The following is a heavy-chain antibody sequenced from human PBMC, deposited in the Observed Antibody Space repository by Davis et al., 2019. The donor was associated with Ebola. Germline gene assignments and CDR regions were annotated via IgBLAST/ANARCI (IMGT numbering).Heavy chain of an antibody. CDR2: IKHSGST. CDR3: ARREGFWSGYYSYYYGMDV. J-gene: IGHJ6*02. V-gene: IGHV4-34*01. Sequence: SQTLSLTCAVYGGSFSGYYWSWIRQPPGKGLEWIGEIKHSGSTNYNPSLKSRVTISVDTSKNQFSLKLSSVTAADTAVYYCARREGFWSGYYSYYYGMDVWGQGTTVTVSS. D-gene: IGHD3-3*01. CDR1: GGSFSGYY.